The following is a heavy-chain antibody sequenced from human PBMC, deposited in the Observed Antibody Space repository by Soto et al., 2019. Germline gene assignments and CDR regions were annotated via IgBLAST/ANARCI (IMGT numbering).Heavy chain of an antibody. CDR3: ARYFCYYDSSGYYCPFDY. J-gene: IGHJ4*02. Sequence: SETPSLTCTVSGGSVSSGSYYWSWIRQPPGKGLEWIGYIYYSGSTNYNPSLKSRVTISVDTSKNQFSLKLSSVTAADTAVYYCARYFCYYDSSGYYCPFDYWGQGTLVTVSS. D-gene: IGHD3-22*01. CDR2: IYYSGST. CDR1: GGSVSSGSYY. V-gene: IGHV4-61*01.